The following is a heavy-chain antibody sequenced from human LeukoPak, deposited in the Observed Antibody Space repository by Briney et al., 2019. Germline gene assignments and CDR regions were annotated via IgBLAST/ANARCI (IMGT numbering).Heavy chain of an antibody. J-gene: IGHJ4*02. CDR2: ISGSGGST. CDR1: GFTFSSYA. Sequence: PGGSLRLSCAASGFTFSSYAMSWVRQAPGKGLEWVSAISGSGGSTYYADSVKGRFTISRDNSKNTLYLQMNSLRAEDTAVSYCAKDDWLSVELSVDNWGQGTLVTVSS. V-gene: IGHV3-23*01. CDR3: AKDDWLSVELSVDN. D-gene: IGHD1-7*01.